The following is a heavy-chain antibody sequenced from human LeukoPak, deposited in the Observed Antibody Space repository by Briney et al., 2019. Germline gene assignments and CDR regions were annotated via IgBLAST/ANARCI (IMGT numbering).Heavy chain of an antibody. CDR3: VRDKDPRINWLDP. V-gene: IGHV3-48*03. J-gene: IGHJ5*02. Sequence: RTGGSLRLSCAASGFTFSSYEMNWVRQAPGKGLEWVSYISSSGSTIYYADSVKGRFTISRDNAKNSLYLQMNSLTVEDMAVYYCVRDKDPRINWLDPWGQGTLVTVSS. CDR2: ISSSGSTI. CDR1: GFTFSSYE. D-gene: IGHD1-14*01.